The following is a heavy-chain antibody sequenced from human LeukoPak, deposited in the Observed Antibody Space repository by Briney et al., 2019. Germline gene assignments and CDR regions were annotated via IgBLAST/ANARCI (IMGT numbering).Heavy chain of an antibody. V-gene: IGHV3-30-3*01. CDR1: GFTFSSYA. D-gene: IGHD6-13*01. Sequence: RSLRLSCAASGFTFSSYAMHWVRQAPGKGLEWVAVISYDGSNKYYADSVKGRFTISRDNSKNTLYLQMNSLRAEDTAVYYCARVASSSWGAFDIWGQGTMVTVSS. J-gene: IGHJ3*02. CDR3: ARVASSSWGAFDI. CDR2: ISYDGSNK.